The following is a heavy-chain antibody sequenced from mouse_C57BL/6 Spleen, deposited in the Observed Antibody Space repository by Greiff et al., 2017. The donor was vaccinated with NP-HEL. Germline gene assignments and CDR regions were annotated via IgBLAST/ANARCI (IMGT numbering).Heavy chain of an antibody. D-gene: IGHD2-4*01. CDR3: AREGIYYDSFAY. J-gene: IGHJ3*01. Sequence: EVQLQQSGPELVKPGASVKIPCKASGYTFTDYNMDWVKQSHGKSLEWIGDINTNNGGTIYNQKFKGKATLTVEKSSSTAYMALLSLTSEDTAVYYCAREGIYYDSFAYWGQGTLVTVSA. CDR1: GYTFTDYN. CDR2: INTNNGGT. V-gene: IGHV1-18*01.